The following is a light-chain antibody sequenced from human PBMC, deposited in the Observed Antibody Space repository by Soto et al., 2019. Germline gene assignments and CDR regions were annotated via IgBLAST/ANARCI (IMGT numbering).Light chain of an antibody. J-gene: IGKJ2*01. CDR2: WAS. Sequence: EIVMTQSPEFLSVSLGETATINCKSTQTVLHDTDSRNYLSWFQQKPGQPPKLLISWASTRESGVPARFSGSGSETDFTLTISDLQAEYVAVYYCQQYYCTPPTFGQGSKLDIK. CDR3: QQYYCTPPT. CDR1: QTVLHDTDSRNY. V-gene: IGKV4-1*01.